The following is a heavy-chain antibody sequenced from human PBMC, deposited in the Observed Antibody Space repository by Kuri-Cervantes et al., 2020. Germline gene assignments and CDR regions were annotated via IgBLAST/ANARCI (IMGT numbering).Heavy chain of an antibody. CDR3: ARVVDYCTTGYCYYMDV. V-gene: IGHV4-34*01. CDR1: GGSFSGYY. Sequence: SETLSLTCAVYGGSFSGYYWSWIRQPPGKGLEWIGEINHSGSTNYNPSLKSRVTISADTSKNQFPLKLSSVTAADTAVYYCARVVDYCTTGYCYYMDVWAKGTTVTVSS. J-gene: IGHJ6*03. CDR2: INHSGST. D-gene: IGHD3-16*01.